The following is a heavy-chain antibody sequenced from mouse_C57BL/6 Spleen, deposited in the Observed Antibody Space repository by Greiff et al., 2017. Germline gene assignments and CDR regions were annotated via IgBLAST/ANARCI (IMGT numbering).Heavy chain of an antibody. V-gene: IGHV1-80*01. Sequence: VQLQESGAELVKPGASVKISCKASGYAFSSYWMNWVKQRPGKGLEWIGQIYPGDGDTNYNGKFKGKATLTADKSSSTAYMQLSSLTSEDSAVYFCARDYGNGDYYAMDYWGQGTSVTVSS. CDR3: ARDYGNGDYYAMDY. J-gene: IGHJ4*01. CDR1: GYAFSSYW. D-gene: IGHD2-1*01. CDR2: IYPGDGDT.